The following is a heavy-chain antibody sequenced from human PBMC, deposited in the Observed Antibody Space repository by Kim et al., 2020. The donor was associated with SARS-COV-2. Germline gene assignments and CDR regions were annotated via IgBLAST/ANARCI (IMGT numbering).Heavy chain of an antibody. CDR3: ARETGGSYGGDWFDP. D-gene: IGHD1-26*01. V-gene: IGHV1-69*01. Sequence: QKFQGRVTITANDSTSTAYMELSSLRSEETAVYYCARETGGSYGGDWFDPWGQGTLVTVSS. J-gene: IGHJ5*02.